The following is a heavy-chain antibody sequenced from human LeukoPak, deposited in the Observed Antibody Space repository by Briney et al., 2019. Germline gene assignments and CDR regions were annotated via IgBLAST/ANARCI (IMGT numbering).Heavy chain of an antibody. J-gene: IGHJ4*02. CDR3: TRKYAGWFDY. Sequence: GGSLRLSCAASGFTFSNYWIYWVRHTPGEGLVWVSHINTDGSSTNYADSVKGRFTISRDNAKNTLYLQMNSLRAEDTAVYYCTRKYAGWFDYWGQGTLVTVSS. CDR1: GFTFSNYW. V-gene: IGHV3-74*01. D-gene: IGHD6-19*01. CDR2: INTDGSST.